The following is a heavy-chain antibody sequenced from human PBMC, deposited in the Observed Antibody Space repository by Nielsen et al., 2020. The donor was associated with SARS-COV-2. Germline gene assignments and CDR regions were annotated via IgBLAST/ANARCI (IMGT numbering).Heavy chain of an antibody. CDR3: ATFGPRDYGGNTADY. J-gene: IGHJ4*02. CDR2: IYPGDSDT. Sequence: GESLKISCKGSGYSFTSYWIGWVRQMPGKGLEWMGIIYPGDSDTRYSPSFQGQVTISADKSISTAYLQWSSLKASDTAMYYCATFGPRDYGGNTADYWGQGTLVTVSS. D-gene: IGHD4-23*01. V-gene: IGHV5-51*01. CDR1: GYSFTSYW.